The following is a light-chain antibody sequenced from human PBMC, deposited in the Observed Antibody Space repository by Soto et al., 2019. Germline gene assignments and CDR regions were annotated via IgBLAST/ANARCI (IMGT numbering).Light chain of an antibody. Sequence: EIVMTQSPATLSVSPGERATLSFRASQSVSSNLAWYQQKPGRAPRLLIYGASSRATGIPDRFSGSGSGTDFTLTISSLEPEDFAVYYCQQRSNWFLTFGGGTKVDIK. CDR1: QSVSSN. CDR3: QQRSNWFLT. V-gene: IGKV3-11*01. CDR2: GAS. J-gene: IGKJ4*01.